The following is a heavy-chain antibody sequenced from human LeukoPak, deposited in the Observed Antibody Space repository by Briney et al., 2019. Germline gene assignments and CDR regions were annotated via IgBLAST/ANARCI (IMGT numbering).Heavy chain of an antibody. J-gene: IGHJ4*02. V-gene: IGHV3-23*01. CDR3: AKRVKYSGSWYYFDY. Sequence: GGSLRLSCAASGFTFSYAMSWVRQAPGKGLEWVSAISGSGGSTYYADSVKGRFTISRDNSKNTLYLQMNSLRAEDTAVYYCAKRVKYSGSWYYFDYWGQGTLVTVS. CDR2: ISGSGGST. D-gene: IGHD6-13*01. CDR1: GFTFSYA.